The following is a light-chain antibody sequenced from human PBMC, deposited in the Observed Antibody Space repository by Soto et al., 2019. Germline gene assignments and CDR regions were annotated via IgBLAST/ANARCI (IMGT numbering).Light chain of an antibody. V-gene: IGLV2-14*01. CDR3: SSYTSSSTVV. CDR2: EVS. Sequence: LTQPASVSGSPGQSITISCTGTSSDVGGYNYVSWYQQHPGKAPKLMIYEVSNRPSGVSNRFSGSKSGNTASLTISGLQAEDEADYYCSSYTSSSTVVFGGGTQLTVL. J-gene: IGLJ2*01. CDR1: SSDVGGYNY.